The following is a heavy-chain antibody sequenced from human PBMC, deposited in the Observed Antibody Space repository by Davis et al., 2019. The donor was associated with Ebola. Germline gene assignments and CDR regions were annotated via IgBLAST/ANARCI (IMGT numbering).Heavy chain of an antibody. D-gene: IGHD3-10*01. CDR2: ISGSGGST. CDR3: AKPMVRGVITGCDY. J-gene: IGHJ4*02. V-gene: IGHV3-23*01. Sequence: PGGSLRLSCAASGFTFSSYAMSWVRQAPGKGLEWVSAISGSGGSTYYAASVKGLFTISRDNSKNTLYLQMNSLRAEDTAVYYCAKPMVRGVITGCDYWGQGTLVTVSS. CDR1: GFTFSSYA.